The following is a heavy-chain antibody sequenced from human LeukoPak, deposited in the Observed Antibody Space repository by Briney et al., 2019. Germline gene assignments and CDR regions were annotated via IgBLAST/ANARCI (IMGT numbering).Heavy chain of an antibody. CDR3: AKDKGSDGGIYPRGFDC. D-gene: IGHD1-26*01. J-gene: IGHJ4*02. Sequence: PGGSLRLSCAASGFTFSSYAMHWVRQAPGKGLEWVAVISYDGSNKYYADSVKGRFTISRDNSKNTLYLQMNSLRPEDTAVYYCAKDKGSDGGIYPRGFDCWGQGTLVTVSS. V-gene: IGHV3-30-3*01. CDR2: ISYDGSNK. CDR1: GFTFSSYA.